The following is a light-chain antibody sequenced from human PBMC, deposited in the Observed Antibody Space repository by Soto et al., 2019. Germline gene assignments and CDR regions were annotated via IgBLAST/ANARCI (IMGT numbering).Light chain of an antibody. Sequence: EIVMTQSPVTLSVSPVERATLSCRASQSVSTNLAWYQQKPGQAPRVLIYGETFRATGIPDRFGGSGSGTDFTLTINRLEPEDFAVYYCQWSGGSVSFGGGTKVDI. CDR3: QWSGGSVS. J-gene: IGKJ4*01. CDR1: QSVSTN. V-gene: IGKV3-20*01. CDR2: GET.